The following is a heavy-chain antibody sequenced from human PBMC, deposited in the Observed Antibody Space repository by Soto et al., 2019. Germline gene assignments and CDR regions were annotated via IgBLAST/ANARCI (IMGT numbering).Heavy chain of an antibody. CDR3: ARGGPATLRFLFDY. CDR1: GCTFSSYA. J-gene: IGHJ4*02. Sequence: SLKVSCKSSGCTFSSYAISCVRHSPGQGLEWMGGIIPIFGTANYAQKFQGRVTITADESTSTAYMELSSLRSEDTAVYYCARGGPATLRFLFDYWGQGTLVTVSS. CDR2: IIPIFGTA. V-gene: IGHV1-69*13. D-gene: IGHD2-15*01.